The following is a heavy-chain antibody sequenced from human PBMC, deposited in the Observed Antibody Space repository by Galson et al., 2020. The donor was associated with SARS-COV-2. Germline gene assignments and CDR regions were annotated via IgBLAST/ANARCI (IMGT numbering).Heavy chain of an antibody. V-gene: IGHV3-30-3*01. J-gene: IGHJ3*02. CDR1: GFTFSSYA. Sequence: GESLKISCAASGFTFSSYAMHWVRQAPGKGLEWVAVISYDGSNKYYADSVKGRFTISRDNSKNTLYLQMNSLRAEDTAVYYCARPSSGSYIGAFDIWGQGTMVTVSS. CDR2: ISYDGSNK. D-gene: IGHD1-26*01. CDR3: ARPSSGSYIGAFDI.